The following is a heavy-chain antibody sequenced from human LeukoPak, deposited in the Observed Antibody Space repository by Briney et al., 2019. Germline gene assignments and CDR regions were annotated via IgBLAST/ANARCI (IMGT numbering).Heavy chain of an antibody. V-gene: IGHV3-53*01. CDR1: GFTFSTYW. D-gene: IGHD6-19*01. CDR2: IYSGGST. J-gene: IGHJ4*02. CDR3: ARDSGWYDY. Sequence: PGGSLRLSCAASGFTFSTYWMDWVRQAPGKGLEWVSVIYSGGSTYYADSVKGRFTISRDNSKNTLYLQMNSLRAEDTAVYYCARDSGWYDYWGQGTLVTVSS.